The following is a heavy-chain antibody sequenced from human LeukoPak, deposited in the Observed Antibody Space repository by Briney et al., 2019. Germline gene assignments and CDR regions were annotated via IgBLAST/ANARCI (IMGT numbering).Heavy chain of an antibody. D-gene: IGHD1-26*01. J-gene: IGHJ6*03. CDR1: GFTFSTYP. Sequence: GRSLRLSCAASGFTFSTYPMHWVRQAPGKGLEWVAVISNDGSNKYYADSVKGRFTISRDDSKNTLFLQMNSLRAEDTAVYYCARIVGASPNYYYYMDVWGKGTTVTVSS. CDR3: ARIVGASPNYYYYMDV. V-gene: IGHV3-30*04. CDR2: ISNDGSNK.